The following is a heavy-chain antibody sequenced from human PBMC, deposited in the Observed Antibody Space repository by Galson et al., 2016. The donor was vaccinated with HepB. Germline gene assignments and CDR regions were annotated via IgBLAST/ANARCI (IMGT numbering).Heavy chain of an antibody. V-gene: IGHV3-23*01. CDR2: ISSRGST. J-gene: IGHJ4*02. D-gene: IGHD2-21*02. Sequence: SLRLSCAVSGFAFSTYAMSWVRQAPGKGLEWVSGISSRGSTYYGDSVQGRFTISRDNSNDMLYLQMNSLRAEDTAVYYCAKEAYCGGDCWDYFDYWGQGVLVTVSS. CDR1: GFAFSTYA. CDR3: AKEAYCGGDCWDYFDY.